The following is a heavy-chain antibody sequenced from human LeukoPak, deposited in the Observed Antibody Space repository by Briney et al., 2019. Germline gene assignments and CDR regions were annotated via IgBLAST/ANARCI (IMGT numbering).Heavy chain of an antibody. Sequence: SQTLSLTCTVSGDSITTGNYYWSWVRQPAGKGLEWNGRVYTSGATNSNPSLKNRVSISIDPSKNQFSLDLDSVTAADTAVYYCARGGSSWPIPPHWFDYWGPGVLVTVSS. CDR2: VYTSGAT. J-gene: IGHJ4*02. V-gene: IGHV4-61*02. D-gene: IGHD6-13*01. CDR1: GDSITTGNYY. CDR3: ARGGSSWPIPPHWFDY.